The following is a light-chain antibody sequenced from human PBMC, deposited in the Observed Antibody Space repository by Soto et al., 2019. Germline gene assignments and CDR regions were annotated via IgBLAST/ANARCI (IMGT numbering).Light chain of an antibody. CDR2: AAS. Sequence: DIQLTQSPSFLSASVGDRVTITCRASQDVSRYLAWYQQKPGKAPNLLIYAASTLRSGVPSRFSGSGSETEFTLTISSLKPEDFATYYCQQLNSYVFAFGPGTKVDI. J-gene: IGKJ3*01. CDR1: QDVSRY. V-gene: IGKV1-9*01. CDR3: QQLNSYVFA.